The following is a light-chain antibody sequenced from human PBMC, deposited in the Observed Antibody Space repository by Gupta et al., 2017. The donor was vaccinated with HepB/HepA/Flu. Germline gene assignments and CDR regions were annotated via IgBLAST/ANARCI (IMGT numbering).Light chain of an antibody. J-gene: IGKJ4*01. CDR1: HNIKNY. Sequence: DIQMTQSPSSLSASVGDRVTITCRASHNIKNYLNWYQQKPGKASQVLIYAASNLQSGVPSRFSGSGSETEFTLTISSLQPEDFATYYCQQSYTTPSLTFGGGTKVEIK. CDR3: QQSYTTPSLT. CDR2: AAS. V-gene: IGKV1-39*01.